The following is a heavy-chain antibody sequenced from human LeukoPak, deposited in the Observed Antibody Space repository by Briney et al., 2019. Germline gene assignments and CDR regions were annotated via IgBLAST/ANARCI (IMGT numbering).Heavy chain of an antibody. V-gene: IGHV4-39*01. Sequence: SETLSLTCTVSGGSISSSSYYWGWIRQPPGKGLEWIGSIYYSGGTYYNPSLKSRVTISVDTSKNQFSLKLSSVTAADTAVYYCARHESYGDVTSFDPWGQGTLVTVSS. J-gene: IGHJ5*02. CDR1: GGSISSSSYY. CDR3: ARHESYGDVTSFDP. CDR2: IYYSGGT. D-gene: IGHD4-17*01.